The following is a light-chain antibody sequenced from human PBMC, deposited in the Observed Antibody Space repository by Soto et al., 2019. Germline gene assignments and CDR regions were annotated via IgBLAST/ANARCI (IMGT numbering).Light chain of an antibody. J-gene: IGKJ4*01. V-gene: IGKV3D-15*01. CDR2: GAS. CDR3: QQYQNWPPLT. CDR1: QSININ. Sequence: EVLMTQSPATLSVSPGERVTLSCRANQSININLAWYQQKPGQAPRVLIYGASSRASGIPDRFSGSGSGTDFTLTISRLEHDDFAFYYCQQYQNWPPLTFGGGTRVEIK.